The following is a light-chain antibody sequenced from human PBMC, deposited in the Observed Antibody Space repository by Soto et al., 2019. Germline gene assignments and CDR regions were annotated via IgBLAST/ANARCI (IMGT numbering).Light chain of an antibody. CDR1: QIIDTY. V-gene: IGKV1-39*01. CDR3: QQSYSLPIT. J-gene: IGKJ4*01. CDR2: AAS. Sequence: DIQMTQSPPSLSASVGDIVTITCRASQIIDTYLSWYQQRPGKAPNLLIYAASDLQRGVPSRFSGSGSGTDFTLTVSSLQPEDFATYYCQQSYSLPITFGGGTKVEIK.